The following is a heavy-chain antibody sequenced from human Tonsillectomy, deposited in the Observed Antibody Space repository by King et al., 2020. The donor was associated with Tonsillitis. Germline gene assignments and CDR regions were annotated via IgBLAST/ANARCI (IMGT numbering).Heavy chain of an antibody. D-gene: IGHD3-3*01. CDR2: ITSTTNTI. CDR1: GFTFSSYS. V-gene: IGHV3-48*01. J-gene: IGHJ4*02. CDR3: ARGEQYYGFWSGYPYFDA. Sequence: EVQLVESGGGLVQPGGSLRLSCAASGFTFSSYSMNWVRQAPGKGLEWISYITSTTNTIYYADSVRGRFTISRDNAKKSLYLQMNSLRAEDTAVYFCARGEQYYGFWSGYPYFDAWGQGTLVTVSS.